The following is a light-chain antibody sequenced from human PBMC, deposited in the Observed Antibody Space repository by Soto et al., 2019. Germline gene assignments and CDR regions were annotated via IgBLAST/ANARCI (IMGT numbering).Light chain of an antibody. J-gene: IGKJ1*01. V-gene: IGKV1-5*01. CDR1: QSISSW. Sequence: DIQMTQPPSTLSASVGDRVTITCRASQSISSWLAWYQQKPGKAPKLLIYDASSLESGVPSRFSGSGSGTEFTLTISSLQPDDFATYYCQQYNSYPVTFGQGTKVDI. CDR2: DAS. CDR3: QQYNSYPVT.